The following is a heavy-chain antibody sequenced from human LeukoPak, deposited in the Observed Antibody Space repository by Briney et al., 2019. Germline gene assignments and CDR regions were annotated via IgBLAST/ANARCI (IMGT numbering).Heavy chain of an antibody. V-gene: IGHV3-53*01. J-gene: IGHJ3*01. Sequence: GGSLRLSCAASGFTVSTNYINWVRQAPGKGLEWVSTIFSGGTTYYADSVKGRFTFSRDISKNTLYLQMNSLRAEDTAVYYRASRSGGTYVQDAFDVWGQGTMVTVSS. D-gene: IGHD1-26*01. CDR2: IFSGGTT. CDR3: ASRSGGTYVQDAFDV. CDR1: GFTVSTNY.